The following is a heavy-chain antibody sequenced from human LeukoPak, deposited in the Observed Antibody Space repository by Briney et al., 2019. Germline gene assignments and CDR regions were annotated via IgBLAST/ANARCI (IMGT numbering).Heavy chain of an antibody. CDR3: AKVRTGHYFDY. J-gene: IGHJ4*02. CDR2: ISSSSSTV. CDR1: GFTFSSYS. V-gene: IGHV3-48*01. Sequence: GGSLRLSCAASGFTFSSYSMNWVRQAPGKGLEWVSYISSSSSTVYYADSVKGQFTISRDSSKNTLYLQMNSLRAEDTAVYYCAKVRTGHYFDYWGQGTLVTVSS. D-gene: IGHD3/OR15-3a*01.